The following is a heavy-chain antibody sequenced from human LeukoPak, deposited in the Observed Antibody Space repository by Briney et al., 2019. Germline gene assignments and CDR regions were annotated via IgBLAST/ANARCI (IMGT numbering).Heavy chain of an antibody. V-gene: IGHV3-30*02. CDR3: AKDENWAPFDY. D-gene: IGHD7-27*01. Sequence: GGSLRLSCAASGFTFSSYAMSWVRQAPGKGLEWVAFIRYDGGYKYYADSVQGRFTVSRDNSKNTLYLQMNSMRAEDTAIYYCAKDENWAPFDYWGQGTLVTVSS. CDR1: GFTFSSYA. CDR2: IRYDGGYK. J-gene: IGHJ4*02.